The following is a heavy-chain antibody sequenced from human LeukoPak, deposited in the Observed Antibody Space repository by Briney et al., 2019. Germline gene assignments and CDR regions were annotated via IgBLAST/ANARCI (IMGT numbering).Heavy chain of an antibody. CDR2: ISAYNGNT. CDR1: GYTLTELS. J-gene: IGHJ3*02. D-gene: IGHD1-1*01. V-gene: IGHV1-18*01. CDR3: ARDPGTAFDI. Sequence: ASVKVSCKVSGYTLTELSMHWVRQAPGQGLEWMGWISAYNGNTNYAQKLQGRVTMTTDTSTSTAYMELRSLRSDDTAVYYCARDPGTAFDIWGQGTMVTVSS.